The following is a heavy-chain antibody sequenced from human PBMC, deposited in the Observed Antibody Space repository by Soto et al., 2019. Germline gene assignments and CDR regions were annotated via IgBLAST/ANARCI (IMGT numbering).Heavy chain of an antibody. CDR3: AKAYATTAFDS. CDR2: ISYDGTEK. D-gene: IGHD4-17*01. V-gene: IGHV3-30*18. Sequence: QVQLVESGGGVVQPGRSLRLSCAASGFSFAYYGMHWVRQAPGKGLEWVAVISYDGTEKYYEDSVKGRFTISRDNTKNRLDLQMNSLRGEDTAVYFCAKAYATTAFDSWGQGTLVTVSS. J-gene: IGHJ4*02. CDR1: GFSFAYYG.